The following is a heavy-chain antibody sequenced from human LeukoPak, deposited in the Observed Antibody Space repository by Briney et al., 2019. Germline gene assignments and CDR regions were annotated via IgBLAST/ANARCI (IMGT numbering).Heavy chain of an antibody. CDR3: ATTYSSSWYYFDY. J-gene: IGHJ4*02. D-gene: IGHD6-13*01. CDR1: GSTFSSYG. V-gene: IGHV3-30*02. Sequence: GGSLRLSCAASGSTFSSYGMHWVRQAPGKGLEWVAFIRYDGSNKYYADSVKGRFTISRDNSKNTLYLQMNSLRAEDTAVYYCATTYSSSWYYFDYWGQGTLVTVSS. CDR2: IRYDGSNK.